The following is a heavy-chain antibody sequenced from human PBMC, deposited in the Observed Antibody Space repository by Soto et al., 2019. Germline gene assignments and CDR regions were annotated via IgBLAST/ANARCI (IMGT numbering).Heavy chain of an antibody. D-gene: IGHD3-3*01. V-gene: IGHV6-1*01. Sequence: PSQTLSLTCAISGDSVSSNSAAWNWIRQSPSRGLEWLGRTYYRSKWYNDYAVSVKSRITINPDTSKNQFSLQLNSVTPEDTAVYYCARVSLGGGFGRFFGVAKTDYYYGMDVWGQGTTVTVSS. CDR2: TYYRSKWYN. CDR3: ARVSLGGGFGRFFGVAKTDYYYGMDV. CDR1: GDSVSSNSAA. J-gene: IGHJ6*02.